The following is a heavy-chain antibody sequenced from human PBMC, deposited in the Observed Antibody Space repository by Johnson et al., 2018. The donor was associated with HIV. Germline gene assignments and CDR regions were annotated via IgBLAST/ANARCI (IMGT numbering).Heavy chain of an antibody. J-gene: IGHJ3*02. CDR1: GFTFSNAW. Sequence: VLLVESGGGLVKPGGSLRLSCAASGFTFSNAWMNWVRQAPGKGLEWVGRIKGKTDCATTAYAAPVKGRFTISRDDSKHTLYLQMNSLKAEDSAVYYCTNTDTAMATGAFDIWGQGTMVTVSS. D-gene: IGHD5-18*01. V-gene: IGHV3-15*01. CDR3: TNTDTAMATGAFDI. CDR2: IKGKTDCATT.